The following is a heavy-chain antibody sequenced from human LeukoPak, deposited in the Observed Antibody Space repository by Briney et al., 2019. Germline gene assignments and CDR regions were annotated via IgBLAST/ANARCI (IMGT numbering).Heavy chain of an antibody. J-gene: IGHJ5*02. CDR3: AQTSGSYLGNWFDP. CDR1: GGSISSYY. Sequence: PSETLSLTCTVSGGSISSYYWSWIRQPPGKGLEWIGYIYYSGSTNYNPSLKSRVTISVDTSKNQFSLKLSSVTAADTAVYYCAQTSGSYLGNWFDPWGQGTLVTVSS. V-gene: IGHV4-59*01. D-gene: IGHD1-26*01. CDR2: IYYSGST.